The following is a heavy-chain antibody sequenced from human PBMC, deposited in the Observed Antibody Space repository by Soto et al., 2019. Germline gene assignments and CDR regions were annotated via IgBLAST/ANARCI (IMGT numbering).Heavy chain of an antibody. CDR2: ISYDGSNK. D-gene: IGHD2-21*02. CDR1: GFTFSSYA. J-gene: IGHJ6*02. CDR3: ARADPGGDPYYYYGMDV. Sequence: QSGGSLRLSCAASGFTFSSYAMHWVRQAPGKGLEWVAVISYDGSNKYYADSVKGRFTISRDNSKNTLYLQMNSLRAEDTAVYYCARADPGGDPYYYYGMDVWGQGTTVTVSS. V-gene: IGHV3-30-3*01.